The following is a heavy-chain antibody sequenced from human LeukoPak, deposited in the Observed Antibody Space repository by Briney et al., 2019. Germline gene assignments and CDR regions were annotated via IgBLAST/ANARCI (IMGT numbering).Heavy chain of an antibody. V-gene: IGHV4-39*07. CDR1: GGSISSSSYY. Sequence: SETLSLTCTVSGGSISSSSYYWGWIRQPPGKGLEWIGSIYYSGSTYYNPSLKSRVTISVDTSKNQFSLKLSSVTAADTAVYYCARWTQHSYSGSYFDYWGQGTLVTVSS. J-gene: IGHJ4*02. CDR2: IYYSGST. D-gene: IGHD1-26*01. CDR3: ARWTQHSYSGSYFDY.